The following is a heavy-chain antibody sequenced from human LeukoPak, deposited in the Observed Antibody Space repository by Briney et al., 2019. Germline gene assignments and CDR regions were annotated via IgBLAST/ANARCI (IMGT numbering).Heavy chain of an antibody. V-gene: IGHV4-39*07. CDR1: GGSISSSSYY. D-gene: IGHD2-15*01. J-gene: IGHJ4*02. CDR2: IYYSGST. CDR3: ARAAPKYCSGGSCSGTDY. Sequence: SETLSLTCTVSGGSISSSSYYWGWIRQPPGKGLEWIGSIYYSGSTYYNPSLKSRVTISVDTSKNQFSLKLSSVTAADTAVYYCARAAPKYCSGGSCSGTDYWGQGTLVTVSS.